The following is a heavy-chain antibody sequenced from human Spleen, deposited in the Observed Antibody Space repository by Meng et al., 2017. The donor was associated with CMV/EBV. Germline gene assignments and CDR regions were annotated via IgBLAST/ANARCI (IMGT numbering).Heavy chain of an antibody. CDR1: GFTFSSYS. Sequence: GGSLRLSCAASGFTFSSYSMNWVRQAPGKGLEWVSSITTSSSFIYYADSVKGRFTISRDNAKNSVYLQMNSLRAEDTAVYYCARGPTYSSAWYSSHWGQGTLVTVSS. CDR2: ITTSSSFI. V-gene: IGHV3-21*01. J-gene: IGHJ4*02. D-gene: IGHD6-19*01. CDR3: ARGPTYSSAWYSSH.